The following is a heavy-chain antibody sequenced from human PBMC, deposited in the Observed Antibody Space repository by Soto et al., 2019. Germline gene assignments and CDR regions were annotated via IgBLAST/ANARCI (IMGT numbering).Heavy chain of an antibody. D-gene: IGHD6-6*01. CDR1: GGSVSSYH. CDR3: AREFFWRSSSSPTYYYYLDV. V-gene: IGHV4-59*02. Sequence: VQLQESGEGRVKPSETLALTCTVSGGSVSSYHWTWIRQSPGKGLEWIGYIYYNGTTDYNPSLKSRVTISVSTSKRQFSLRLTSVTAADTAVYYCAREFFWRSSSSPTYYYYLDVWGKGTTVTVSS. CDR2: IYYNGTT. J-gene: IGHJ6*03.